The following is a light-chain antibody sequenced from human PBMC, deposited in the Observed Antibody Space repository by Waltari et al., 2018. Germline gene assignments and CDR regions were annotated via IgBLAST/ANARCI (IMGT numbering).Light chain of an antibody. CDR1: SGHSSNV. J-gene: IGLJ3*02. Sequence: QLVLTQSPSASASLGASVKLTCTLSSGHSSNVVAWLQQRPEKGPRYLMKVNSDGSNSRGDGIPDRFSGSSSGAGRYLTISNRQSEDEADYYCQTGGHGTWVFGGGTGLTVV. CDR2: VNSDGSN. CDR3: QTGGHGTWV. V-gene: IGLV4-69*01.